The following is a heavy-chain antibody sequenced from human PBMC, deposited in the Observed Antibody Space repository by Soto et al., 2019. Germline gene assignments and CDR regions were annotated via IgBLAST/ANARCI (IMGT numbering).Heavy chain of an antibody. CDR2: IIPIFGTA. V-gene: IGHV1-69*01. CDR3: AREWSIAARPDGMDV. J-gene: IGHJ6*02. Sequence: QVQLVQSGAEVKKPGSSVKVSCKASGGTFSSYAISWVRQAPGQGLEWMGGIIPIFGTANYAQKFQGRVKIPADESTSTAYMELSSLRSEDTAVYYCAREWSIAARPDGMDVWGQGTTVTVSS. CDR1: GGTFSSYA. D-gene: IGHD6-6*01.